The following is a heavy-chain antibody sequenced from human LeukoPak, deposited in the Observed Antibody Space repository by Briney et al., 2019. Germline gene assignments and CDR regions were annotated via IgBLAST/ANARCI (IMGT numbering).Heavy chain of an antibody. D-gene: IGHD3/OR15-3a*01. V-gene: IGHV7-4-1*02. J-gene: IGHJ6*03. CDR1: GYTFTSYA. Sequence: ASVKVSCKASGYTFTSYAINWVRQAPGQGLEWMGWINTNTGNPTYAQGFTGRFVFSLDTSVSTTYLQISSLKAEDTAVYYCARGTGEPGYYYYYMDVWGKGTTVTVSS. CDR2: INTNTGNP. CDR3: ARGTGEPGYYYYYMDV.